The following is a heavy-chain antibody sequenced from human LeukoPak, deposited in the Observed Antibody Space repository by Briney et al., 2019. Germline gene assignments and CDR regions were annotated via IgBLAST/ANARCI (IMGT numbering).Heavy chain of an antibody. D-gene: IGHD3-22*01. CDR1: GYTFTSYA. J-gene: IGHJ4*02. CDR3: AREWVDYYDSSGFDY. CDR2: INTNTGNP. V-gene: IGHV7-4-1*02. Sequence: GASVKVSCKASGYTFTSYAMNWVRQAPGQGLEWMGWINTNTGNPTYAQGFTGRFVFSLDTSVSTAYLQISSLKAEDTAVYYCAREWVDYYDSSGFDYWGQGTLVTVSS.